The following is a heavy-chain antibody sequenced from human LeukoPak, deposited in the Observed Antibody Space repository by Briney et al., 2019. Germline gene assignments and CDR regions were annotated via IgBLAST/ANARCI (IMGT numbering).Heavy chain of an antibody. V-gene: IGHV4-39*01. CDR3: ARLSSTCCS. CDR1: GGSISSSSYY. J-gene: IGHJ5*02. D-gene: IGHD2-2*01. Sequence: PSETLSLTCTVSGGSISSSSYYWGWIRQPPGKGLEWIESIYYSGSTYYNPSLKSRVTISVDTSKNQFSLKLSSVTAADTAVYYWARLSSTCCSWGQGTLVTVSS. CDR2: IYYSGST.